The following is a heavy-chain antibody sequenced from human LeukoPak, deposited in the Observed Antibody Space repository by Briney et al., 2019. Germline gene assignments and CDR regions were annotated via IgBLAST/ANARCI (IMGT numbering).Heavy chain of an antibody. Sequence: SETLSLTCAVYGGSFSGYYWSWIRQPPGKGLEWIGEINHSRSTNYNPSLNSRVTISVDTSKNQFSLKLRSVPAADTAVYYCARDCRITMVRRVMGYYYYYYMDVWGKGTTVTVSS. CDR3: ARDCRITMVRRVMGYYYYYYMDV. CDR1: GGSFSGYY. CDR2: INHSRST. V-gene: IGHV4-34*01. D-gene: IGHD3-10*01. J-gene: IGHJ6*03.